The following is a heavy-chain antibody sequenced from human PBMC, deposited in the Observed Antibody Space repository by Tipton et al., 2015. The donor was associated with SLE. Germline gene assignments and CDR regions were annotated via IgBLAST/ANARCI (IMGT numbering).Heavy chain of an antibody. CDR2: ISSSSSYI. CDR3: ARDLAVSGPIR. J-gene: IGHJ4*02. V-gene: IGHV3-21*01. D-gene: IGHD6-19*01. Sequence: SLRLSCAASGFTFSSYAMSWVRQAPGKGLEWVSSISSSSSYIYYADSVKGRFTISRDNAKNSLYLQMNSLRAEDTVVYYCARDLAVSGPIRGGQGTLVTVSS. CDR1: GFTFSSYA.